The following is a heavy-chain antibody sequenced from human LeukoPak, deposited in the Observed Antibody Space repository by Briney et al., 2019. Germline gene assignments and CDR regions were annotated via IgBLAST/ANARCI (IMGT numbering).Heavy chain of an antibody. CDR2: IWYDGSNK. V-gene: IGHV3-33*01. Sequence: GGSLRLSCAASGFTFSSYGMHWARQAPGKGLEWVAVIWYDGSNKYYADSVKGRFTISRDNSKNTLYLQMNSLRAEDTAVYYCARGMLPTIVGAYYFDYWGQGTLVTVSS. D-gene: IGHD1-26*01. J-gene: IGHJ4*02. CDR1: GFTFSSYG. CDR3: ARGMLPTIVGAYYFDY.